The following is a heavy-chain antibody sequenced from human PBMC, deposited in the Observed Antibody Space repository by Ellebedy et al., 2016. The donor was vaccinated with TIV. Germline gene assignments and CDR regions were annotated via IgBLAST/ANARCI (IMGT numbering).Heavy chain of an antibody. CDR3: ARDATIAAAGSYNWFDL. Sequence: GESLKISXAASGFTFSDHYMSWIRQAPGKGLEWVSYISSSGSPIYYADSVKGRFTISRDNAKNSLYLQMNSLRAEDTAVYYCARDATIAAAGSYNWFDLWGQGTLVTVSS. CDR1: GFTFSDHY. J-gene: IGHJ5*02. CDR2: ISSSGSPI. V-gene: IGHV3-11*01. D-gene: IGHD6-13*01.